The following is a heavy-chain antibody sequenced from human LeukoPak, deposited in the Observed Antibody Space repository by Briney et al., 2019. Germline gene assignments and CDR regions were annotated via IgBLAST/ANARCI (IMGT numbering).Heavy chain of an antibody. CDR2: IYYSGST. J-gene: IGHJ4*02. V-gene: IGHV4-31*03. Sequence: PSETLSLTCTVSGGSISSGDYYWSWIREHPGEGLEWIGNIYYSGSTYHNPSLKSRVTISVDTSKSQFSLKLSSVTAADTAVYYCAREGYDSSYYYYLDYWGQGTLVTVSS. CDR1: GGSISSGDYY. D-gene: IGHD3-22*01. CDR3: AREGYDSSYYYYLDY.